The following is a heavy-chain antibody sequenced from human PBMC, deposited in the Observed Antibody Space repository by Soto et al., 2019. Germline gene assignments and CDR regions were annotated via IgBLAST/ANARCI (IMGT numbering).Heavy chain of an antibody. CDR2: INHSGST. J-gene: IGHJ1*01. CDR3: ARGVKRYSSGWGSAYFQH. Sequence: SQTLSLTCAVYGGSFSGYYWSWIRQPPGKGLEWIGEINHSGSTNYNPSLKSRVTISVDTSKNQFSLKLSSVTAADTAVYYCARGVKRYSSGWGSAYFQHWGQGTLVTVSS. D-gene: IGHD6-19*01. V-gene: IGHV4-34*01. CDR1: GGSFSGYY.